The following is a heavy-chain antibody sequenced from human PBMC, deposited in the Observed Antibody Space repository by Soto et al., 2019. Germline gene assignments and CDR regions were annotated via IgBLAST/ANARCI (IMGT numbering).Heavy chain of an antibody. D-gene: IGHD1-20*01. CDR1: GGSISSGGYY. CDR3: VRDRVLTGTTYFDY. Sequence: SETLSLTCTVSGGSISSGGYYWSWIRQHPGKGLEWIGYIYYSGSTYYNPSLKSRVTISVDTSKNQFSLKLSSVTAADTAVYYCVRDRVLTGTTYFDYWGQGTLVTVSS. CDR2: IYYSGST. J-gene: IGHJ4*02. V-gene: IGHV4-31*03.